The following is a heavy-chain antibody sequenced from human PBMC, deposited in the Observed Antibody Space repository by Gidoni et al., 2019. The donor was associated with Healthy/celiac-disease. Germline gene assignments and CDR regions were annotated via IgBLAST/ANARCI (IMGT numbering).Heavy chain of an antibody. J-gene: IGHJ5*02. CDR1: GGTFISYS. V-gene: IGHV1-69*06. CDR3: AGWAYGSGSYIIRWFDP. D-gene: IGHD3-10*01. Sequence: QVQLVQSGAEVKNPGSSVKVSCKASGGTFISYSISWVRQAPGQGLEWMGGIIPIFGTANYAQKFQGRVTITADKSTSTAYMELSSLRSEDTAVYYCAGWAYGSGSYIIRWFDPWGQGTLVTVSS. CDR2: IIPIFGTA.